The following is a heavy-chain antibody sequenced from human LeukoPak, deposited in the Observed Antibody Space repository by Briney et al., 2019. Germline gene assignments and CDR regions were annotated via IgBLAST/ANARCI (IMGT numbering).Heavy chain of an antibody. J-gene: IGHJ5*02. CDR2: IYYSGST. V-gene: IGHV4-31*03. CDR3: GREIDYYESNGYYVQWFDR. Sequence: SQTLSLTCTVSGGTISSGGYYWRSIRQHLGKGLESVGYIYYSGSTSYNPSLKRRVTISLDKSRNQFSLKLSSVTAADTAVYYCGREIDYYESNGYYVQWFDRWGEGTLVTVSS. CDR1: GGTISSGGYY. D-gene: IGHD3-22*01.